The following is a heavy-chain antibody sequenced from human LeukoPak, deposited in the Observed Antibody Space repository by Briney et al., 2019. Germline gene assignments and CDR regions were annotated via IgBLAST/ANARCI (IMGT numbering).Heavy chain of an antibody. Sequence: SGGSLRLSCAASGFTFSSYAMSWVRQAPGKGLEWVSAISGSGGSTYYADSVKGRFTISRDNSKNTLYLQMNSLRAEDTAVYYCAKVVKQWLGEGGFDYWGQGTLVTVSS. V-gene: IGHV3-23*01. CDR2: ISGSGGST. J-gene: IGHJ4*02. CDR1: GFTFSSYA. D-gene: IGHD6-19*01. CDR3: AKVVKQWLGEGGFDY.